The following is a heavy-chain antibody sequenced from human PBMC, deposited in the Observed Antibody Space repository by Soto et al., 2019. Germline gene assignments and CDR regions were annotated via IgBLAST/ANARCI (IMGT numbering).Heavy chain of an antibody. J-gene: IGHJ5*02. V-gene: IGHV4-38-2*02. CDR3: ARERVDYYDFWSGYYPPGNNWFDP. CDR1: GYSISSGYY. CDR2: IYHSGST. D-gene: IGHD3-3*01. Sequence: ASETLSLTCAVSGYSISSGYYWGWIRQPPGKGLEWIGSIYHSGSTYYNPSLKSRVTISVDTSKNQFSLKLSSVTAADTAVYYCARERVDYYDFWSGYYPPGNNWFDPWGQGTLVTVS.